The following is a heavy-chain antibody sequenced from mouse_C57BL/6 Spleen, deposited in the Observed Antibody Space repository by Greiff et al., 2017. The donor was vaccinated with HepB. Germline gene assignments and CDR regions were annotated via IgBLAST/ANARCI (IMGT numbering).Heavy chain of an antibody. Sequence: VQLQQPGAELVKPGASVKLSCKASGYTFTSYWMHWVKQRPGQGLEWIGMIHPNSGSTNYNEKFKSKATLTVDKSSSTAYMQLSSLTSEDSAVYYCARSNWDVGVADWGKGTLVTVSA. CDR1: GYTFTSYW. V-gene: IGHV1-64*01. J-gene: IGHJ3*01. D-gene: IGHD4-1*01. CDR3: ARSNWDVGVAD. CDR2: IHPNSGST.